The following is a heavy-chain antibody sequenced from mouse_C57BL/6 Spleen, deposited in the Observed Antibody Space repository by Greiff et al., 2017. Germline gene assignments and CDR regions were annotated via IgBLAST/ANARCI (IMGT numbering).Heavy chain of an antibody. CDR2: IHLNSGST. V-gene: IGHV1-64*01. J-gene: IGHJ2*01. CDR1: GYPSTSYW. Sequence: LQQLAAELVKPGASVKLSCKASGYPSTSYWMHWVKQRPGQGLEWIGMIHLNSGSTNYNEKFKSKATLTVDKSSITAYMQLISLTSEDSAVYYCAIEGVYFDYWGQGTTLTVSS. CDR3: AIEGVYFDY.